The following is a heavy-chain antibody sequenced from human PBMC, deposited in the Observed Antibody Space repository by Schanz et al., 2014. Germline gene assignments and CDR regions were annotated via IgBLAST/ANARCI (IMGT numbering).Heavy chain of an antibody. J-gene: IGHJ4*02. D-gene: IGHD3-10*01. V-gene: IGHV3-23*04. CDR3: ARAIPYYGSGTYRYYFDY. CDR2: ISGSGDNT. Sequence: EVHLVESGGGLVQPGGSLRLSCAASGITFSRHAMSWVRQAPGKGLEWVSAISGSGDNTFYADSVKGRFTISRDNSKNALYLQMNSLRAEDTAVYYCARAIPYYGSGTYRYYFDYWGQGTLVTVSS. CDR1: GITFSRHA.